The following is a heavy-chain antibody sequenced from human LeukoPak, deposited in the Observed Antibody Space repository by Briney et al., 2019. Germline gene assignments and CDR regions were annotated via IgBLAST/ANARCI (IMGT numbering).Heavy chain of an antibody. V-gene: IGHV3-53*01. CDR3: ARERSGYNDY. J-gene: IGHJ4*02. CDR2: IYSGGST. Sequence: GGSLRLSCAASRFTVSSNYMSWVRQAPGKGLEWVSVIYSGGSTYYADSVKGRFTISRDNSKNTLYLQMNSLRAEDTVVYYCARERSGYNDYWGQGTLVTVSS. CDR1: RFTVSSNY. D-gene: IGHD3-22*01.